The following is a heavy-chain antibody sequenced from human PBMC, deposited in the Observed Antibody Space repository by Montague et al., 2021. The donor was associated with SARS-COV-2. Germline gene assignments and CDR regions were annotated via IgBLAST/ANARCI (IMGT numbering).Heavy chain of an antibody. CDR2: VFRTGKA. CDR1: GDSVASNNYY. Sequence: SETLSLTCNVSGDSVASNNYYWGWLRPPPGRGLEWIASVFRTGKAFYNPSLKSRSSISVDTATNQVSLKLTSVSGADMALYFCARNLPPATIFTVVTHFDFWGHGPRVTVS. D-gene: IGHD4-11*01. V-gene: IGHV4-39*01. J-gene: IGHJ4*01. CDR3: ARNLPPATIFTVVTHFDF.